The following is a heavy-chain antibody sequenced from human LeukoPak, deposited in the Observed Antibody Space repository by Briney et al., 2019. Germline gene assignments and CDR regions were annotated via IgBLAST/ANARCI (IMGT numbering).Heavy chain of an antibody. CDR2: ISGSGGST. D-gene: IGHD3-22*01. J-gene: IGHJ4*02. Sequence: GGSLRLSCAASGFTFSSYAMSWVRQAPGKGLEWVSAISGSGGSTYYADSVKGRFTISRDNSKNTLYLQMNSLRAEDTAVYYCAKDQGYYYDSSGYLFGYWGQGTLVTVSS. CDR1: GFTFSSYA. CDR3: AKDQGYYYDSSGYLFGY. V-gene: IGHV3-23*01.